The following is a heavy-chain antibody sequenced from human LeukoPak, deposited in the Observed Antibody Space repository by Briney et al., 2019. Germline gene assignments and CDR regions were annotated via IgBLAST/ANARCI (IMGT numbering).Heavy chain of an antibody. CDR2: ISISSSTI. J-gene: IGHJ4*02. CDR3: ARDLIQFDY. V-gene: IGHV3-48*01. CDR1: GFTFSSYS. Sequence: GGSLRLSCAASGFTFSSYSMNWVRQAPGRGLEWVSYISISSSTIYYADSVKGRFTISRDNAKNSVYLQMNSLRAEDTAVYYCARDLIQFDYWGQGTLVTVSS.